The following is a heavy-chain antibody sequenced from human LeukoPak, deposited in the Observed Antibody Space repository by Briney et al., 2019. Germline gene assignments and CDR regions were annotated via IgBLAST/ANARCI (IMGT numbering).Heavy chain of an antibody. CDR2: INPNSGGT. D-gene: IGHD6-19*01. V-gene: IGHV1-2*02. CDR3: ARDPGLAVADLHYFDY. J-gene: IGHJ4*02. CDR1: GYTFTGYY. Sequence: ASVKVSCKASGYTFTGYYMHWVRQAPGQGLEWMGWINPNSGGTNYAQKFQGRVTMTRDTSISTAYMELSRLRSDDTAVYYCARDPGLAVADLHYFDYWGQGTLVTVSS.